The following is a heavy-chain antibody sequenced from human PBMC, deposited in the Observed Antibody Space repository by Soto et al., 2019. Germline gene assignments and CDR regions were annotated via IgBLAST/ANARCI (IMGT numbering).Heavy chain of an antibody. J-gene: IGHJ4*02. V-gene: IGHV4-59*01. CDR3: ARRTSWQLPFDY. Sequence: SETLSLTXTVSSDSISSYYWSWIRQPPGKRLEWIGYISYSGSTDYNPSLKSRVTISGDTSKNQFSLKVSSVTAADTAVYYCARRTSWQLPFDYWGQGTLVTVS. D-gene: IGHD6-13*01. CDR2: ISYSGST. CDR1: SDSISSYY.